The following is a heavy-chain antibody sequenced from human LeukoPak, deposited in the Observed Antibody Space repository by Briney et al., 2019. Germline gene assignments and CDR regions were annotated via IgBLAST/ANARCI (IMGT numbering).Heavy chain of an antibody. CDR2: ISYDESNK. D-gene: IGHD3-22*01. CDR3: AKDFTPYDSSGYCYDY. CDR1: GFTFSSYA. V-gene: IGHV3-30*04. Sequence: GGSLRLSCAASGFTFSSYAMHWVRQAPGKGLEWVAVISYDESNKFYADSVKGRFTISRDNSKNTLYLQMNSLRAEDTAVYYCAKDFTPYDSSGYCYDYWGQGTLVTVSS. J-gene: IGHJ4*02.